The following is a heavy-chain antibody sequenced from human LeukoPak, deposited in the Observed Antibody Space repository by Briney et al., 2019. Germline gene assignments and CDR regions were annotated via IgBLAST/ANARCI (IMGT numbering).Heavy chain of an antibody. CDR1: GFTFSSYG. Sequence: GSLRLSCAASGFTFSSYGMHWVRQAPGKGLEWVAVIWYDGSNKYYADSVKGRLTISRDNSKNTLYLQMNSLRAEDTAVYYCAREFIAAAGTDAFDIWGQGTMVTVSS. V-gene: IGHV3-33*01. D-gene: IGHD6-13*01. CDR2: IWYDGSNK. J-gene: IGHJ3*02. CDR3: AREFIAAAGTDAFDI.